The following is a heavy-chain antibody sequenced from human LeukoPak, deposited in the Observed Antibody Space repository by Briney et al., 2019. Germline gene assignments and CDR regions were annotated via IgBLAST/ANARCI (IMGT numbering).Heavy chain of an antibody. CDR2: IKQDGSEK. CDR1: GFTFCIYW. D-gene: IGHD3-16*01. J-gene: IGHJ4*02. CDR3: ARDGFGNYFGY. Sequence: GGSLRLSCAASGFTFCIYWMSWVRQAPGKGLGWVANIKQDGSEKYYVDSVKGRFTISRDNAKNSLYLQMNSLRADDTAVYYCARDGFGNYFGYWGQGTLVTVSS. V-gene: IGHV3-7*03.